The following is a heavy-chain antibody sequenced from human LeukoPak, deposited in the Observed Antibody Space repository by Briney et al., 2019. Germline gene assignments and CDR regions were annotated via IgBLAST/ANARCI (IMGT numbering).Heavy chain of an antibody. J-gene: IGHJ4*02. CDR1: GFTFTTYT. CDR3: ARQAVAVDY. CDR2: IGTSGSTI. D-gene: IGHD6-19*01. V-gene: IGHV3-48*01. Sequence: GGSLRLSCAVSGFTFTTYTMHWVRQAPGKGLEWLSYIGTSGSTIFYADSVKGRFTISRDNAKNSLYLQMNSLRAEDTAVYYCARQAVAVDYWGQGTLVTVSS.